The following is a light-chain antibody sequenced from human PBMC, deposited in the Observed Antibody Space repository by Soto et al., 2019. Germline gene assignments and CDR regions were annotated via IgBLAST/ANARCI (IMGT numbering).Light chain of an antibody. CDR2: TAS. V-gene: IGKV1-39*01. J-gene: IGKJ1*01. CDR3: QQSYSTPKT. Sequence: DSQMTQSPSSLSAAIGDRVTITCRASQSIKNYLNWYQHKPGKAPKLLIYTASTLQSGVPSRFSGSGSGTDFTLTINSLQPEDFATYYCQQSYSTPKTFGQGTKVDIK. CDR1: QSIKNY.